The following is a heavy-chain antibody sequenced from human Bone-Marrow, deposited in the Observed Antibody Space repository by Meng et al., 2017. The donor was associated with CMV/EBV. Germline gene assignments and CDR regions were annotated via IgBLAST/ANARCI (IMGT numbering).Heavy chain of an antibody. CDR1: GFTFSSYS. J-gene: IGHJ4*02. CDR2: ISSSSSIK. D-gene: IGHD3-22*01. V-gene: IGHV3-48*04. Sequence: GESLKIPCAASGFTFSSYSMNWVRQAPGEGLEWVSYISSSSSIKYYADSVKGRFTIYRDNAKNSLYLQMNSLRAEDTAVYYCARGYYYDRSGYYYHVDYWGQGTLVTVSS. CDR3: ARGYYYDRSGYYYHVDY.